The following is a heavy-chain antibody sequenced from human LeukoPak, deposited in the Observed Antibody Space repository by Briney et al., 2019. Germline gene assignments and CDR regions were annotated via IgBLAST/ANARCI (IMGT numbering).Heavy chain of an antibody. D-gene: IGHD2-2*01. V-gene: IGHV3-20*04. J-gene: IGHJ5*02. CDR2: ITWNGDKT. CDR3: ARDPFWSSSTGCYFEAGFDP. Sequence: PGGSLRLSCAASGFKLDDYDMSWVRQVPGKGLEWVSGITWNGDKTGYADSVRGRFAISRDNTKKSIYLQMSSLRAEDTALYYCARDPFWSSSTGCYFEAGFDPWGPGTLVTVSS. CDR1: GFKLDDYD.